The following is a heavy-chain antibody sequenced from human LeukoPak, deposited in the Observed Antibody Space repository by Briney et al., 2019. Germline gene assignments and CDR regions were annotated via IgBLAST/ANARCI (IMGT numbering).Heavy chain of an antibody. CDR2: IDDDGAGT. J-gene: IGHJ5*02. Sequence: GGSLRLSCAASGFIFSNYAMMWVRQAPGKGLVWVSRIDDDGAGTTYADSVKGRFTISRDNAKNTLYLQMNSLRVEDTAVYYCARSASGYDAWGQGTLVTVSS. CDR3: ARSASGYDA. CDR1: GFIFSNYA. V-gene: IGHV3-74*01. D-gene: IGHD5-12*01.